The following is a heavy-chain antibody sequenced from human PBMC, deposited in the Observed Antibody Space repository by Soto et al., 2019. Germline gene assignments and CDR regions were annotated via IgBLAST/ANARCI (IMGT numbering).Heavy chain of an antibody. CDR1: GFIFSRSA. V-gene: IGHV3-73*01. Sequence: EVQLVESGGGFVQPGGSLKLSCAASGFIFSRSAMHWVRQASGKGLEWVGRIRSKANSYATALAASVRGRITNSRGNAKDTAYPETNSLETDGNAVYFLTEQPATAYIDVWGKGNPVTVS. CDR2: IRSKANSYAT. CDR3: TEQPATAYIDV. J-gene: IGHJ6*03. D-gene: IGHD5-12*01.